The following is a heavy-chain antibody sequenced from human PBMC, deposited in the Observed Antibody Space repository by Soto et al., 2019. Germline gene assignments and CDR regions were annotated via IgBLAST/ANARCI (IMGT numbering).Heavy chain of an antibody. V-gene: IGHV1-69*06. CDR3: ARGGRGKKAGYNGLVSLGY. Sequence: QVQLVQSGAEVKTPGSSLKVSCKVSGSRFSNYVISWVRQAPGHGLEWLGRIIPIFNSTKYAQSFQGRVTITADNTTSTASLELSSLRSDDTAVYYWARGGRGKKAGYNGLVSLGYWGQGTLVTVSS. D-gene: IGHD2-2*02. CDR1: GSRFSNYV. CDR2: IIPIFNST. J-gene: IGHJ4*02.